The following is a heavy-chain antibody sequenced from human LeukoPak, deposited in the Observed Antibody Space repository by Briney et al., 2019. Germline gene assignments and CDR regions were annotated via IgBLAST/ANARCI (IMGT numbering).Heavy chain of an antibody. CDR1: GGSISSYY. CDR3: ARGVTS. CDR2: IYYSGST. D-gene: IGHD3-10*01. V-gene: IGHV4-59*01. J-gene: IGHJ4*02. Sequence: KASETLSLTCTVSGGSISSYYWSWIRQPPGKGLEWIGYIYYSGSTNYNPSLKSRVTISVDTSKNQFSLKLSSVTAADTAVYYCARGVTSWGQGTLVTVSS.